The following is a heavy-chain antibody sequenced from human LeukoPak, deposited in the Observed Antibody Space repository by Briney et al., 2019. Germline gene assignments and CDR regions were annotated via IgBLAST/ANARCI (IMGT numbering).Heavy chain of an antibody. CDR2: IYFSGST. V-gene: IGHV4-39*01. D-gene: IGHD2-21*02. CDR3: ARLYCGGDCYSGSFDY. CDR1: GGSISSSSNY. Sequence: SETLSLTCIVSGGSISSSSNYWGWIRPPPGKGLEWIGSIYFSGSTYYNPSLKSRVTISVETSKNQFSLKLSSGTAADTAVYYCARLYCGGDCYSGSFDYWGQGTLVTVSS. J-gene: IGHJ4*02.